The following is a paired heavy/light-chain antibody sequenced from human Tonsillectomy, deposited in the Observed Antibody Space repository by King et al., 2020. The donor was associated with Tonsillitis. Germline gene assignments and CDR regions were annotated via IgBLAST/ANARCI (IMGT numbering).Light chain of an antibody. Sequence: EIVLTQSPGTLSLSPGERATLSCRASQSVSSNYLAWYQQKTGQAPRLLIHGASSRATGIPDRFSGSGSGTDFTLTISGLEPEDFAVYYCQQYGISEWTFGQGTKVEVK. V-gene: IGKV3-20*01. J-gene: IGKJ1*01. CDR2: GAS. CDR1: QSVSSNY. CDR3: QQYGISEWT.
Heavy chain of an antibody. J-gene: IGHJ4*02. CDR3: ARVRKESGSYGGGLGS. CDR2: IYPKSGGT. Sequence: QVQLVQSGAEVKTPGASVRVSCKASGYTFTGYYIHWVRQAPGQGLEWMGWIYPKSGGTFYAQNFQGRVTLTRDTSINTLYLELSRLRSDDTAVYYCARVRKESGSYGGGLGSWGQGTLVTVSS. V-gene: IGHV1-2*02. D-gene: IGHD1-26*01. CDR1: GYTFTGYY.